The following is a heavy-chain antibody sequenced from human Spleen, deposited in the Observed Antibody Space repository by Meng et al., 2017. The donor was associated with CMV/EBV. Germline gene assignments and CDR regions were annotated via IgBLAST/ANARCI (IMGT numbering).Heavy chain of an antibody. D-gene: IGHD2-2*02. Sequence: KISCAASGFTFSSYWMSWVRQAPGQGLEWVGGIIPLFGIANYAQKFQGRVTITTDESTSSAYMSLSSLRSEDTAVYYCARDRTGDCSSTSCYNFYYYYGMDVWGQGTTVTVSS. V-gene: IGHV1-69*05. CDR1: GFTFSSYW. CDR3: ARDRTGDCSSTSCYNFYYYYGMDV. CDR2: IIPLFGIA. J-gene: IGHJ6*02.